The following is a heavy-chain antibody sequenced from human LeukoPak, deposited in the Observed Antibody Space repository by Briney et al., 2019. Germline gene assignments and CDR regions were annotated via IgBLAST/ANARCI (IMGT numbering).Heavy chain of an antibody. V-gene: IGHV4-34*01. J-gene: IGHJ4*02. CDR2: INHSGST. Sequence: SETLSLTCAVYGGSFSGYYWSWIRQPPGKGLEWIGEINHSGSTNYNPSLKSRVTISVDTSKNQFSLKLSPVTAADTAVYYCARCDDSSGYYYDYWGQGTLVTVSS. D-gene: IGHD3-22*01. CDR3: ARCDDSSGYYYDY. CDR1: GGSFSGYY.